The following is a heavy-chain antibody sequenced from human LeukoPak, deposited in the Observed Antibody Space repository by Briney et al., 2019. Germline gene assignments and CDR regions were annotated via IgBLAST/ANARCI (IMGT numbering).Heavy chain of an antibody. V-gene: IGHV3-30*03. CDR1: GFTFSSYW. D-gene: IGHD1-26*01. J-gene: IGHJ3*02. CDR3: ARDPPVGKIVVGATYDAFDI. CDR2: ISYDGSNK. Sequence: PGGSLRLSCAASGFTFSSYWMHWVRQAPGKGLEWVAVISYDGSNKYYADSVKGRFTISRDNSKNTLYLQMNSLRAEDTAVYYCARDPPVGKIVVGATYDAFDIWGQGTMVTVSS.